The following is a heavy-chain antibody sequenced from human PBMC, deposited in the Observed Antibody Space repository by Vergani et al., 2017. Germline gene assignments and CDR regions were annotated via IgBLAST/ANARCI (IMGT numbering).Heavy chain of an antibody. CDR2: IRNKANDYTT. J-gene: IGHJ3*02. V-gene: IGHV3-72*01. CDR3: VRVKGSNWNDHLYDI. CDR1: GFIFSDHY. D-gene: IGHD1-1*01. Sequence: EVPVVESGGGLVQPGGSLRLSCAASGFIFSDHYMDWVRQAPGKGLGWVGRIRNKANDYTTQYAASVKGRFTISRDDSKSYLYLQMNSLQTEDTALYYCVRVKGSNWNDHLYDIWGQGTLVTVSS.